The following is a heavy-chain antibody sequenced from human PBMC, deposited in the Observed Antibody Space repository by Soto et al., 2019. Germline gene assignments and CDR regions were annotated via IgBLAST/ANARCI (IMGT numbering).Heavy chain of an antibody. Sequence: GGSLRLSCAASGFTFSSQAMHWVRQAPGKGLEWVAAISNDGNRQLYADSVKDRFTISRDNSRNTLDLQMNNLRTEDTGVYFCARDIYSYGSVGTPDIWGQGTMVTVSS. V-gene: IGHV3-30*19. CDR1: GFTFSSQA. J-gene: IGHJ3*02. CDR3: ARDIYSYGSVGTPDI. CDR2: ISNDGNRQ. D-gene: IGHD5-18*01.